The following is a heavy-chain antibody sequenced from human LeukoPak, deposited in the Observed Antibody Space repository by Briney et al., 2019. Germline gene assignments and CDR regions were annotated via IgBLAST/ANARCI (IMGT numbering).Heavy chain of an antibody. V-gene: IGHV1-69*08. CDR3: ARESANWNEGTYKFYGIDV. CDR2: TNPVLGAT. CDR1: GCTLTSYI. J-gene: IGHJ6*02. D-gene: IGHD1-1*01. Sequence: GSSVKVSCKASGCTLTSYIFAWVRQAPGQGLEWMGRTNPVLGATDYAQRFQGRLKITVVTSTYTAFMELNSLASYDTAVYHCARESANWNEGTYKFYGIDVWGQGTAVTVSS.